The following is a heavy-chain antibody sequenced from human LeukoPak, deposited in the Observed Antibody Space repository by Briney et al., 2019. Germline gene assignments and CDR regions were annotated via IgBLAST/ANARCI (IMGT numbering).Heavy chain of an antibody. CDR3: ARDATTEPGTVYMDV. CDR1: GFTFGDYA. D-gene: IGHD6-13*01. CDR2: ISTSGSII. V-gene: IGHV3-48*03. J-gene: IGHJ6*03. Sequence: PGGSLRLSCTGSGFTFGDYAISWVRQAPGKGLEWILHISTSGSIIHYADSVKGRFTISRDNAKNSLYLQMNSLRAEDTALYFCARDATTEPGTVYMDVWGKGTTVTISS.